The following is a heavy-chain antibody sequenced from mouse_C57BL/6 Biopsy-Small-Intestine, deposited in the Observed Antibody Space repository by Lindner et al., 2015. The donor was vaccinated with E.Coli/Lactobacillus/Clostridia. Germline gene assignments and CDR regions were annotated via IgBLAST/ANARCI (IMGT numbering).Heavy chain of an antibody. J-gene: IGHJ2*01. CDR3: ARREVYYFDY. Sequence: VQLQESGPELVKSGASVKISCRTSGYSFTGNHVNWVKQSPEKSLEWIGEINPSTGSATYNQKFGAKVTLTVDRSSSTTYMQFKSLTSDDSAVYYCARREVYYFDYWGQGTTLTVSS. CDR1: GYSFTGNH. V-gene: IGHV1-42*01. CDR2: INPSTGSA.